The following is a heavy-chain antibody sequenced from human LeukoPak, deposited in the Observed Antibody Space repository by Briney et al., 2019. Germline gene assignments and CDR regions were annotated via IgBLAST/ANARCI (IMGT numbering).Heavy chain of an antibody. J-gene: IGHJ2*01. CDR1: GFTFSSYG. CDR2: IWYDGSNK. V-gene: IGHV3-33*01. CDR3: ARDYLDWYFDL. Sequence: GGSLRLSCAASGFTFSSYGMHWLRQAPGKGLEWVAVIWYDGSNKYYADSVKGRFTISRDNSKNTLYLQMNRLRAEDTAVYYCARDYLDWYFDLWGRGTLVTVSS.